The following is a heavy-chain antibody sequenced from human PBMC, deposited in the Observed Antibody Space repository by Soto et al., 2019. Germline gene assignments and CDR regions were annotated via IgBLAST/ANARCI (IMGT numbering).Heavy chain of an antibody. Sequence: NPSETLSLTCAVYGGSFSGYYWSWIRQPPGKGLEWIGEINHSGSTNYNPSLKSRVTISVDTSKNQFSLKLSSVTAADTAVYYCARAKRALMVRGRGVWFDPWGQGTLVTVSS. D-gene: IGHD3-10*01. V-gene: IGHV4-34*01. CDR2: INHSGST. J-gene: IGHJ5*02. CDR1: GGSFSGYY. CDR3: ARAKRALMVRGRGVWFDP.